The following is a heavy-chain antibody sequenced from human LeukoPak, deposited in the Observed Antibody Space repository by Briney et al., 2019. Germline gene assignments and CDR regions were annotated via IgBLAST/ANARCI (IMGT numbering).Heavy chain of an antibody. CDR3: AKAGPGTMTFDAFDI. J-gene: IGHJ3*02. D-gene: IGHD3-22*01. V-gene: IGHV3-7*03. Sequence: GGSLRLSCAAPGFTISSYWMSWVRQAPGKGLERVANIKQDGSEKYYVDSVKGRFTISRDNAKNSLYLQMNSLRADDTAVYYCAKAGPGTMTFDAFDIWGQGTVVTVSS. CDR1: GFTISSYW. CDR2: IKQDGSEK.